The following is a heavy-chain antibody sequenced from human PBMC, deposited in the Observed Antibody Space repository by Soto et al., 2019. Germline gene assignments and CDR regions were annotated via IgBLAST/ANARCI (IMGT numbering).Heavy chain of an antibody. D-gene: IGHD3-10*01. Sequence: QVQLVQSGAEVKRPGSSVKVSCKASGDMFRNSAFTWVRQAPGQGLAWMGVIIPLFRKTDVAQKFQGRVNLTADESTSSLYMEVSSLTSEDTAVYFCAKARLSNGDPNIYFFYGLDVLGQGTTITGSS. V-gene: IGHV1-69*01. CDR3: AKARLSNGDPNIYFFYGLDV. J-gene: IGHJ6*02. CDR1: GDMFRNSA. CDR2: IIPLFRKT.